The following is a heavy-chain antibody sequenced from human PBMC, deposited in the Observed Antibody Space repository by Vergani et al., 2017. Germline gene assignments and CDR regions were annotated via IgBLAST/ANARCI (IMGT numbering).Heavy chain of an antibody. CDR2: IRHDGIT. CDR1: GGSFNDYW. CDR3: ARDSWTSELRGVYWFDT. Sequence: QAQLQQWGAGLLKPSETLSLTCAIYGGSFNDYWWTWIRQPPGKGLEWIGEIRHDGITHYSPSLKSRVTISIDTSTHQFSLNLRSVTAADTAVYYCARDSWTSELRGVYWFDTWGQGTLVSVSS. J-gene: IGHJ5*02. V-gene: IGHV4-34*01. D-gene: IGHD3-10*01.